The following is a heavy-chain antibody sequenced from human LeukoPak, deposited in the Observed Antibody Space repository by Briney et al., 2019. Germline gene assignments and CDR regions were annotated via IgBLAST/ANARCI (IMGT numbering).Heavy chain of an antibody. CDR3: AKRRIAVADY. CDR2: ISYDGSNK. D-gene: IGHD6-13*01. Sequence: GGSLRLSCAASGFTFSSYAMHWVRQAPGKGLEWVAVISYDGSNKYYADSVKGRFTISRDNSKNTLYLQMNSLRAEDTAVYYCAKRRIAVADYWGQGTLVTVSS. CDR1: GFTFSSYA. V-gene: IGHV3-30*04. J-gene: IGHJ4*02.